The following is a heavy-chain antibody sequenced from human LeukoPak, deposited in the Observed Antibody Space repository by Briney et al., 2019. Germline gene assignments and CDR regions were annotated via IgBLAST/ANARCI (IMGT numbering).Heavy chain of an antibody. Sequence: GGSLRLSCAGSGFIVGDTHMTWVRQAPGKGLEWVSLVYSGITTHYADSVKGRSSISRDHSNNILYLQMNTLRAEDTAVYYCARLQGYSLGYQYFYYMDVWGTGTTVTVSS. CDR3: ARLQGYSLGYQYFYYMDV. CDR1: GFIVGDTH. CDR2: VYSGITT. J-gene: IGHJ6*03. V-gene: IGHV3-53*01. D-gene: IGHD5-18*01.